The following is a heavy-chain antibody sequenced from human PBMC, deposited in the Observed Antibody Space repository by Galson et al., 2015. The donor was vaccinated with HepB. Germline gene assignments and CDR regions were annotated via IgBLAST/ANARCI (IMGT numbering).Heavy chain of an antibody. CDR3: AKDLRTFAFDI. J-gene: IGHJ3*02. CDR1: GFTFSSYG. V-gene: IGHV3-30*18. D-gene: IGHD1-14*01. Sequence: SLRLSCAASGFTFSSYGMHWVRQAPGKGLEWVAVISYDGSNKYYADSVKGRFTISRDNSKNTLYLQMNSLRAEDTAVYYCAKDLRTFAFDIWGQGTMVTVSS. CDR2: ISYDGSNK.